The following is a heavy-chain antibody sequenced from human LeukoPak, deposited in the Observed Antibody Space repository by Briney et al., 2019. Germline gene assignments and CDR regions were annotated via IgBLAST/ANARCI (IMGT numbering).Heavy chain of an antibody. CDR2: IKTDGSQI. CDR3: ARDLNWETY. CDR1: GFTVNSDY. V-gene: IGHV3-7*01. Sequence: GGSLRLSCAASGFTVNSDYMTWVRQAPGKGLEWVANIKTDGSQIYYVDSVKGRFTISRDNAKNSLYLQMNSLRAEDTAVYYCARDLNWETYWGQGTLVSVSS. J-gene: IGHJ4*02. D-gene: IGHD7-27*01.